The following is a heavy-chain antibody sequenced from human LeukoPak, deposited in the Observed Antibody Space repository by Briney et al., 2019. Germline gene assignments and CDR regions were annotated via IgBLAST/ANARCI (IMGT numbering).Heavy chain of an antibody. Sequence: SVKVSCKASGGTFSSYAISWVRQAPGQGLEWMGRIIPILGIANYAQKFQGRVTITADKSTSTAYMELSSLRSEDTAMYYCARGGVRSLEWTTSHFDYWGQGTLVTVSS. CDR3: ARGGVRSLEWTTSHFDY. J-gene: IGHJ4*02. V-gene: IGHV1-69*04. CDR2: IIPILGIA. CDR1: GGTFSSYA. D-gene: IGHD3-3*01.